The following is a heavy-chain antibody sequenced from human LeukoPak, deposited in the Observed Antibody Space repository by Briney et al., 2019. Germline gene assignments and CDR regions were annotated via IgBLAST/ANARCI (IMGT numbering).Heavy chain of an antibody. Sequence: GGSLRLSCAASGFTFSNYWMHWVRRAPGKGLVWVSRITGDASSTSYADSVKGRFTISRDNAKNTLYLRMNSLRAEDTAVYYCARQFEGQEAGAYGSGSYDVFVIWGQGTMVTVSS. J-gene: IGHJ3*02. CDR3: ARQFEGQEAGAYGSGSYDVFVI. D-gene: IGHD3-10*01. CDR2: ITGDASST. CDR1: GFTFSNYW. V-gene: IGHV3-74*01.